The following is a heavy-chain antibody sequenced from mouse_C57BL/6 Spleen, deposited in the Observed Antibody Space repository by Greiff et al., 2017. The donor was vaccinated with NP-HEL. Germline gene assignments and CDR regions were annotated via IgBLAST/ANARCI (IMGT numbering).Heavy chain of an antibody. CDR2: IFPGSGST. D-gene: IGHD2-1*01. J-gene: IGHJ3*01. V-gene: IGHV1-75*01. CDR3: AREGDGNYEAWFAY. CDR1: GYTFTDYY. Sequence: QVQLQQSGPELVKPGASVKISCKASGYTFTDYYINWVKQRPGQGLEWIGWIFPGSGSTYYNEKFKGKATLTVDKSSSTAYMLLSSLTSEDSAVYFCAREGDGNYEAWFAYWGQGTLVTVSA.